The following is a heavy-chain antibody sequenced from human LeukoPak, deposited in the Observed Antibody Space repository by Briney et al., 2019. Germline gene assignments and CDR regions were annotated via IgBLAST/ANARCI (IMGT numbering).Heavy chain of an antibody. J-gene: IGHJ4*02. V-gene: IGHV3-30*02. CDR1: GFTFSSYG. D-gene: IGHD3-22*01. CDR3: AKDGSYSYDSSGYSLAY. CDR2: IRYDGSKK. Sequence: GGSLRLSCAASGFTFSSYGMHWVRQAPGKGLEWVAFIRYDGSKKYYADSVKGRFTISRDNSKNTLYLQMNSLRAEDTAVYYCAKDGSYSYDSSGYSLAYWGQGTLLTVSS.